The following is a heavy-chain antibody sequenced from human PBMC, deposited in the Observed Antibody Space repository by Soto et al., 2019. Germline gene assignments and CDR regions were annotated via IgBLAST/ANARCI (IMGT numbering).Heavy chain of an antibody. CDR2: INPDSGAT. V-gene: IGHV1-2*04. Sequence: QVQLVQSGAEVKKPGASVKVSCKASGYIFNGYYMHWVRQAPGQGLEWMGWINPDSGATNYEQNLPGWVTMTRDTSISTAYMELSRLRSEDTAVYYCARGETGVDDAFEIWGQGTMVTVSS. CDR3: ARGETGVDDAFEI. J-gene: IGHJ3*02. D-gene: IGHD7-27*01. CDR1: GYIFNGYY.